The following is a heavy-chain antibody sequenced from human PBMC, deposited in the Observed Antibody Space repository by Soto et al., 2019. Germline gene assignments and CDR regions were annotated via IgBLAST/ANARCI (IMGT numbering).Heavy chain of an antibody. J-gene: IGHJ4*02. CDR1: GGSISNYY. Sequence: QVQLQESGPGLVKPSETLSLTCTVSGGSISNYYWSWIRQPPGKGLEWIGYIYSSGSTNYNPSLKSRVTISADTSKTQVPLKLTSVTAADTAVYYCARDHPHSYGIYYFDYWGQATLVTVSS. CDR3: ARDHPHSYGIYYFDY. D-gene: IGHD5-18*01. V-gene: IGHV4-59*01. CDR2: IYSSGST.